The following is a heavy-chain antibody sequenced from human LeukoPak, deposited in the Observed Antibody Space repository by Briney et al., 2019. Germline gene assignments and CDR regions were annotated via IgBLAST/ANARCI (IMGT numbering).Heavy chain of an antibody. D-gene: IGHD5-18*01. V-gene: IGHV3-30*02. CDR1: GFTFSSYG. Sequence: GGSLRLSCAASGFTFSSYGMHWVRQAPGKGLEWVAFIRYDGSNKYYADSVKGRFTISRDNSKNTLYLQMNSLRAEDTAVYYCAKLDGGSGYSYGYVFWGQGTLVTVSS. J-gene: IGHJ4*02. CDR2: IRYDGSNK. CDR3: AKLDGGSGYSYGYVF.